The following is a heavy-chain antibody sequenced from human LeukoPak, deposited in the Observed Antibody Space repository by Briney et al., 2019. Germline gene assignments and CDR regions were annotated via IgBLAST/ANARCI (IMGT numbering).Heavy chain of an antibody. J-gene: IGHJ6*03. Sequence: GGSLRLSCAASGFTFSSYAMHWVRQAPGKGLEWVAVISYDGSNKYYADSVKGRFTISRDNSKNTLYLQMNSLRAEDTAVYYCAKATVTTGYYYYYMDVWGKGTTVTVSS. CDR2: ISYDGSNK. D-gene: IGHD4-17*01. CDR3: AKATVTTGYYYYYMDV. CDR1: GFTFSSYA. V-gene: IGHV3-30-3*01.